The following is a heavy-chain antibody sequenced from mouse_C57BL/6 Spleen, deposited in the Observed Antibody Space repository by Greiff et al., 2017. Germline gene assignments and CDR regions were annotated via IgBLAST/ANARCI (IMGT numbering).Heavy chain of an antibody. CDR1: GYTFTSYG. D-gene: IGHD3-3*01. V-gene: IGHV1-81*01. CDR2: IYPRSGNT. CDR3: AGGGRGY. J-gene: IGHJ2*01. Sequence: VQRVESGAELARPGASVKLSCKASGYTFTSYGISWVKQRTGQGLEWIGEIYPRSGNTYYNEKFKGKATLTADKSSSTAYMELRSLTSEDSAVYFCAGGGRGYWGQGTTLTVSS.